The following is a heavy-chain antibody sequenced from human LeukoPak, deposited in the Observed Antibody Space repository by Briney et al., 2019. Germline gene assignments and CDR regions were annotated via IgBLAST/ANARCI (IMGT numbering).Heavy chain of an antibody. CDR3: AREAPICTNADCRTGFDY. V-gene: IGHV3-30*02. J-gene: IGHJ4*02. Sequence: AGGSLRLSCVASGLNFNNYDLHWVRQAPGKGLEWVAFIKFHGHETFYADSVGGRFTFSRDNSRNTSYLQMNSLRSEDTAVYYCAREAPICTNADCRTGFDYWGQGTLVAVSS. CDR2: IKFHGHET. D-gene: IGHD2-8*01. CDR1: GLNFNNYD.